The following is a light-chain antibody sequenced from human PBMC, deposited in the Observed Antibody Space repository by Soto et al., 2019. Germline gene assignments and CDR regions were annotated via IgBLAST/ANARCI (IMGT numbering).Light chain of an antibody. CDR3: QQYNIYWT. V-gene: IGKV1-5*01. CDR1: QSIKSW. CDR2: DAS. Sequence: DIQLTQSPSTLSASVGDRVTISCRASQSIKSWLAWYQQKPGKVPKLLIYDASNLESGVPARFSGSGSGTEFTLTISSLQPDDSATYYCQQYNIYWTFGQGTKVDI. J-gene: IGKJ1*01.